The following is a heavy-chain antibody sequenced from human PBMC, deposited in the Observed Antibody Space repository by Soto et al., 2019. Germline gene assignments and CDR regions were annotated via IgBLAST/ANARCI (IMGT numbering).Heavy chain of an antibody. CDR1: GFSLSNARMG. Sequence: QVTLKESGPVLVKPTETLTLTCTVSGFSLSNARMGVSWIRQPPGKALEWLAHIFSNDEKSYSTSLKSRLTISTDTSKSQVVLTTTSMDPVDTATYYCARIPLRITIFRVATPYWYFDLWGRGTLVTVSS. D-gene: IGHD3-3*01. J-gene: IGHJ2*01. CDR2: IFSNDEK. CDR3: ARIPLRITIFRVATPYWYFDL. V-gene: IGHV2-26*01.